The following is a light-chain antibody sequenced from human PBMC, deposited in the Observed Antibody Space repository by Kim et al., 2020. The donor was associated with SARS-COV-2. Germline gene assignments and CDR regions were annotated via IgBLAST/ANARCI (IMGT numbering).Light chain of an antibody. V-gene: IGLV3-19*01. Sequence: SSELTQDPAVSVALGQTVRITCQGDSLRSYYASWYQQKTGQAPVLVIYGENNRPSGIPDRFSGSSSGNTASLTITGAQADDEADYYCNSRDISANHYVFGAGTKVTVL. CDR3: NSRDISANHYV. J-gene: IGLJ1*01. CDR2: GEN. CDR1: SLRSYY.